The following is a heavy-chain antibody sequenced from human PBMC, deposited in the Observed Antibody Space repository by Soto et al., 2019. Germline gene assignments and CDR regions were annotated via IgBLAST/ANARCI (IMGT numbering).Heavy chain of an antibody. D-gene: IGHD2-15*01. CDR3: AYSANHRYCVDS. V-gene: IGHV1-69*12. J-gene: IGHJ4*02. CDR1: GGTFRSYA. CDR2: IIPIFGTP. Sequence: QVLLEQSGAEVKKPGSSVKVSCKASGGTFRSYAISWVRQAPGQGLEWMGGIIPIFGTPNYAQTFQDRLSITADESTSTVYMELHYLTAADTALYSCAYSANHRYCVDSWGQGTLVTVSS.